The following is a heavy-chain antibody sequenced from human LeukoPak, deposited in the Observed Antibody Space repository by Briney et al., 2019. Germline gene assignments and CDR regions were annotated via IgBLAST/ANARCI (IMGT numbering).Heavy chain of an antibody. Sequence: PGGSLRLSCTASAFTVSSNYMSWVRQAPGKGLEWVSSISSSSSYIYYADSVKGRFTISRDNAKNSLYLQMNSLRAEDTAVYYCARAYDSSGYYYAYAFDIWGQGTMVTVSS. J-gene: IGHJ3*02. V-gene: IGHV3-21*01. CDR1: AFTVSSNY. D-gene: IGHD3-22*01. CDR3: ARAYDSSGYYYAYAFDI. CDR2: ISSSSSYI.